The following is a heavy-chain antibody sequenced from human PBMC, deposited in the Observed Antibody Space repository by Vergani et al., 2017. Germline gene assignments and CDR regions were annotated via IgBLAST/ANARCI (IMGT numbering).Heavy chain of an antibody. D-gene: IGHD3-9*01. CDR1: GYTFTSYY. CDR3: ARPLTYYDILTGSFYYYGMDV. Sequence: QVQLVQSGAEVKKPGASVKVSCKASGYTFTSYYMHWVRQAPGQGLEWMGIINPSSGSTSYAQKFQGRVTMTRDTSTSTVYMELSSLRSEDTAVYYCARPLTYYDILTGSFYYYGMDVWGQGTTVTVSS. CDR2: INPSSGST. J-gene: IGHJ6*02. V-gene: IGHV1-46*01.